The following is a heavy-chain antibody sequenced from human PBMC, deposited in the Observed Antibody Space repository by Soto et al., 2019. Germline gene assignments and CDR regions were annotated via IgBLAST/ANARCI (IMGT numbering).Heavy chain of an antibody. CDR3: ARDGSSSWYSNWFDP. V-gene: IGHV4-31*03. Sequence: SETLSLTCTVSGGSISSGGYYWSWIRQHPGKGLEWIGYIYYSGSTYYNPSLKSRVTISVDTSKNQFSLKLSSVTAVDTAVYYCARDGSSSWYSNWFDPWGQGTLVTVSS. CDR1: GGSISSGGYY. J-gene: IGHJ5*02. D-gene: IGHD6-13*01. CDR2: IYYSGST.